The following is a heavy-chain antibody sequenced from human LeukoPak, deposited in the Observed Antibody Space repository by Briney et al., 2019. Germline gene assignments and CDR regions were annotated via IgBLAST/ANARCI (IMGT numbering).Heavy chain of an antibody. D-gene: IGHD6-19*01. J-gene: IGHJ4*02. V-gene: IGHV1-2*02. CDR2: INPNIDDT. Sequence: ASVKVSCKASGHTFTGYYIHWVRQAPGQGLEWMGWINPNIDDTNYAQNFQGRVTMTRDTSTSTAYMELTRLEFDGTAIYYCARGLLVHESGGSGWYHLWGQGTLVTVSS. CDR3: ARGLLVHESGGSGWYHL. CDR1: GHTFTGYY.